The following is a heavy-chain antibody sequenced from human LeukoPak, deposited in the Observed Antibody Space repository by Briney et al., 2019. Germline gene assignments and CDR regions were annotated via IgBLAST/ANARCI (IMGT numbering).Heavy chain of an antibody. J-gene: IGHJ4*02. V-gene: IGHV4-39*01. D-gene: IGHD2-2*02. CDR2: TFHSGST. Sequence: SETLSLTCTVSGGSISSNSYYWGWIRQPPGKGLEWIGSTFHSGSTYYNPSLKSRVTISVDTSKNQFSLRLSSVTAEDTAVYFCAREARGAYTIDYWGQGTPVTVSS. CDR1: GGSISSNSYY. CDR3: AREARGAYTIDY.